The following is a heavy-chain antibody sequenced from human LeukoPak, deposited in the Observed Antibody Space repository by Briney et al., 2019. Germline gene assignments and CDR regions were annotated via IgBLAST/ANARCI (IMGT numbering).Heavy chain of an antibody. Sequence: ASVKVSCKASGYTFTSYGISWVRQAPEQGLEWMGWISAYNGNTNYAQKLQGRVTMTTDTSTSTAYMELRSLRSDDTAVYYCARVRYYDFWSGYYATFDYWGQGTLVTVSS. CDR2: ISAYNGNT. V-gene: IGHV1-18*01. CDR1: GYTFTSYG. J-gene: IGHJ4*02. CDR3: ARVRYYDFWSGYYATFDY. D-gene: IGHD3-3*01.